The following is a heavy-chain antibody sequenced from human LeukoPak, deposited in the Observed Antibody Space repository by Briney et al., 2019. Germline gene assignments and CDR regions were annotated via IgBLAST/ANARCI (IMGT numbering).Heavy chain of an antibody. CDR3: ARETKYGGYSYGFLDY. CDR2: INPNSGGT. J-gene: IGHJ4*02. D-gene: IGHD5-18*01. Sequence: ASVKVSCKASGYSFTGYYMHWVRQAPGQGLECMGWINPNSGGTNYAPKFQGRVTMTRDTSISTAYMELSRLTSDDTAVYYCARETKYGGYSYGFLDYWGQGTPVTVSS. V-gene: IGHV1-2*02. CDR1: GYSFTGYY.